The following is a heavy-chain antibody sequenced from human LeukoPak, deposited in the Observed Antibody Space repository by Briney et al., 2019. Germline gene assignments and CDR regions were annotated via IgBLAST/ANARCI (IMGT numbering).Heavy chain of an antibody. D-gene: IGHD3-10*01. CDR1: GFTFSSYS. J-gene: IGHJ4*02. CDR3: AREGYYGSGRHFDY. CDR2: ISSSSTGI. V-gene: IGHV3-48*02. Sequence: GGSLRLSCAASGFTFSSYSMNWVRQAPGKGLEWVSYISSSSTGIYYADSVKGRFTISRDNAKNSLYLQMNSLGHEDTAVYYCAREGYYGSGRHFDYWGQGTLVTVSS.